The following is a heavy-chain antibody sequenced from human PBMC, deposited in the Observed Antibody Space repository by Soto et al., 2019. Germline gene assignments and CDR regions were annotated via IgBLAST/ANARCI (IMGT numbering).Heavy chain of an antibody. J-gene: IGHJ5*02. CDR3: ARDSSTIFGVVIPNWFDP. Sequence: SVKVSCKASGGTFSSYAISWVRQAPGQGLEWMGGIIPIFGTANCAQKFQGRVTITADESTSTAYMELSSLRSEDTAVYYCARDSSTIFGVVIPNWFDPWGQGTLVTVSS. V-gene: IGHV1-69*13. CDR1: GGTFSSYA. D-gene: IGHD3-3*01. CDR2: IIPIFGTA.